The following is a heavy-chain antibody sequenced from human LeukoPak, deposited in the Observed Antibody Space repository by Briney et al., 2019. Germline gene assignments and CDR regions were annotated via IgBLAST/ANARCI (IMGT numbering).Heavy chain of an antibody. CDR1: GFTFSSYT. V-gene: IGHV3-21*04. D-gene: IGHD2-15*01. CDR3: AKAPVTSCRGAFCYPFDY. Sequence: PGGSLRLSCAASGFTFSSYTMNWVRQAPGKGLEWVSIISSGSSYIHYADSVKGRFTISRDNAKNSLYLQMNSLRAEDAAVYYCAKAPVTSCRGAFCYPFDYWGQGTLVTVSS. J-gene: IGHJ4*02. CDR2: ISSGSSYI.